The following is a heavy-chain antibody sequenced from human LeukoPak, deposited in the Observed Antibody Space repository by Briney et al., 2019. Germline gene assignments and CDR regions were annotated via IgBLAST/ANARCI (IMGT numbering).Heavy chain of an antibody. CDR1: GFTFSSYA. Sequence: GGSLRLSCAASGFTFSSYAMHWVRQAPGKGLEWVAVISYDGSNKYYADSVKGRFTISRDNSKNTLYLQMNSLRAEDTAVYYCAKAYVLRYFDPFDYWGQGTLVTVSS. J-gene: IGHJ4*02. D-gene: IGHD3-9*01. CDR3: AKAYVLRYFDPFDY. V-gene: IGHV3-30-3*01. CDR2: ISYDGSNK.